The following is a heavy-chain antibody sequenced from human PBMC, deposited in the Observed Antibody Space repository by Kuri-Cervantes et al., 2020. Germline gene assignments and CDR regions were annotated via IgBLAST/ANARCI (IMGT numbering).Heavy chain of an antibody. Sequence: ASVKVSCKASGYTFTSYDINWVRQATGQGLEWMGWISAYNGNTNYAQKLQGRVTMTTDTSTSTAYMELRSLRSDDTAVYYCVRDRTGAFDIWGQGTMVTVSS. CDR2: ISAYNGNT. V-gene: IGHV1-18*01. CDR3: VRDRTGAFDI. J-gene: IGHJ3*02. CDR1: GYTFTSYD.